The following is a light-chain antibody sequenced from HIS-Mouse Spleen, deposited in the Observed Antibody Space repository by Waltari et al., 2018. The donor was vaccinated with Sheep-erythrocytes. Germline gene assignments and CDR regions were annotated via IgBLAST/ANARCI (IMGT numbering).Light chain of an antibody. V-gene: IGLV2-23*01. CDR2: EGS. CDR1: SSDVGSSTL. Sequence: QSALTQPASVSGSPGQSITISGTATSSDVGSSTLFPWYQQHPGKAPKLMIYEGSKRPSGVSNRFSGSKSGNTASLTISGLQAEDEADYYCCSYAGSSTWVFGGGTKLTVL. J-gene: IGLJ3*02. CDR3: CSYAGSSTWV.